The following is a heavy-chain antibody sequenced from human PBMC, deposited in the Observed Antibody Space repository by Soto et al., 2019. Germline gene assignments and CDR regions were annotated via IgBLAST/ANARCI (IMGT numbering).Heavy chain of an antibody. V-gene: IGHV3-23*01. Sequence: GSLRLACAASGXTFSSYAMSWVRQAPGKGLELVSSISGSGGSTYYADSVNCRFTISRDNSKNTLYLQMNSLRAEDTAVYYCAKAHSGPGIAVAGIRLYGMDVWGQGTTGTVSS. J-gene: IGHJ6*02. CDR2: ISGSGGST. CDR1: GXTFSSYA. D-gene: IGHD6-19*01. CDR3: AKAHSGPGIAVAGIRLYGMDV.